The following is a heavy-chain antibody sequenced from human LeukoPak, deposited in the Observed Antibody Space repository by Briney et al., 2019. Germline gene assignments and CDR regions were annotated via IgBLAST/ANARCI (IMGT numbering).Heavy chain of an antibody. CDR1: GYTFTAYS. J-gene: IGHJ3*02. CDR3: ARDLDYYGSGSCFNI. D-gene: IGHD3-10*01. V-gene: IGHV1-2*02. Sequence: ASVKVSCKASGYTFTAYSMHWVRQAPGQGLNWMGWVNPNSGGTNYAQKLQGRVTTTRDTSITTAYMRLSRLRSDDTAVYYCARDLDYYGSGSCFNIWGQGTMVTVSS. CDR2: VNPNSGGT.